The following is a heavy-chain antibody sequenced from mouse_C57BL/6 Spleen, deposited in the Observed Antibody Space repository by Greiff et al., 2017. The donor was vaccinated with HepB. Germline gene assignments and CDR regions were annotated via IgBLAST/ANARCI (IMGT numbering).Heavy chain of an antibody. CDR2: IYPGDGDT. D-gene: IGHD2-3*01. Sequence: VQVVESGPELVKPGASVKISCKASGYAFSSSWMNWVKQRPGKGLEWIGRIYPGDGDTNYNGKFKGKATLTADKSSSTAYMQLSSLTSEDSAVYFCARWLLRDYYAMDYWGQGTSVTVSS. CDR3: ARWLLRDYYAMDY. V-gene: IGHV1-82*01. CDR1: GYAFSSSW. J-gene: IGHJ4*01.